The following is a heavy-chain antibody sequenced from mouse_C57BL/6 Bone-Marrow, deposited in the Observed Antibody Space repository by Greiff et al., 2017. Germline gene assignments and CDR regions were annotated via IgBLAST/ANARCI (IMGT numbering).Heavy chain of an antibody. CDR1: GYTFTSYW. Sequence: VQLQQPGAELVKPGASVKLSCKASGYTFTSYWMQWVKQRPGQGLEWIGEIDPSDSYTNYNQKFKGKATLTVDTSSSTAYMQLSSLTSEDSAVYYCARRGGLLQGYFDYWGQGTTLTVSS. CDR3: ARRGGLLQGYFDY. D-gene: IGHD2-3*01. CDR2: IDPSDSYT. J-gene: IGHJ2*01. V-gene: IGHV1-50*01.